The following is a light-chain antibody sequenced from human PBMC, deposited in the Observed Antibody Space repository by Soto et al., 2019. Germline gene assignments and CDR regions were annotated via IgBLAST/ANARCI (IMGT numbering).Light chain of an antibody. J-gene: IGLJ1*01. V-gene: IGLV2-14*01. CDR2: EVS. CDR1: SXDVGGYNY. CDR3: TSYTSSSTLDV. Sequence: QSALTQPASVSGSPGQSNTISCTGTSXDVGGYNYVSWYQQHPGKAPKLMIYEVSNRPLGVSNRFSGSKSGNTASLTISGLQAEDEADYYCTSYTSSSTLDVFGTGTKVTVL.